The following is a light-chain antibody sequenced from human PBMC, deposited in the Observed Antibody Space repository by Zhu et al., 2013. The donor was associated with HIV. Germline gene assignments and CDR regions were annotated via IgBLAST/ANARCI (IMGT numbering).Light chain of an antibody. V-gene: IGLV1-51*01. CDR3: GTWDSSLSAGV. J-gene: IGLJ1*01. CDR1: SSNIGKNY. Sequence: QSVLTQPPSVSAAPGQKVTIFCFGSSSNIGKNYVSWYQQLPGTAPKLLIYDSNKRPSGIPDRFSGSKSGTSATMGITGLQTGDEADYYCGTWDSSLSAGVFGTGTKVTVL. CDR2: DSN.